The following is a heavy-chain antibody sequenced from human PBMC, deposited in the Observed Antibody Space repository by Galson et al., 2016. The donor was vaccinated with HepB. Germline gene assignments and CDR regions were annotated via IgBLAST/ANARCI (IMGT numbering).Heavy chain of an antibody. CDR2: IWSGGTT. J-gene: IGHJ4*02. V-gene: IGHV3-53*01. Sequence: SLRLSCAASGFTVSNNYMKWVRQAPGKGLEWVSLIWSGGTTDYADSVKGRFTLSRDSSKNSLYLQMNSLRAEDTAVYYCARGDIVGAIFDYWGQGTLVTVSS. CDR3: ARGDIVGAIFDY. D-gene: IGHD1-26*01. CDR1: GFTVSNNY.